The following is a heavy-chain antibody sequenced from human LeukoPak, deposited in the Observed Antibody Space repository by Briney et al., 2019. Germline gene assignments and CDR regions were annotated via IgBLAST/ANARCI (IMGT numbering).Heavy chain of an antibody. CDR1: GGSISSSSYY. V-gene: IGHV4-39*01. Sequence: SETLSLTCTVSGGSISSSSYYWGWIRQPPGKGLGWIGSIYYSGSTYYNPSLKSRVTISVDTSKNQFSLKLSSVTAADTAVYYCASGIVVVVAATYYFDYWGQGSLVTVSS. D-gene: IGHD2-15*01. CDR2: IYYSGST. CDR3: ASGIVVVVAATYYFDY. J-gene: IGHJ4*02.